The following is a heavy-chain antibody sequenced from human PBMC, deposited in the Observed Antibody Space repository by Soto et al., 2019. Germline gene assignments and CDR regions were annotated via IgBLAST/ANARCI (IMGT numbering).Heavy chain of an antibody. Sequence: QVQLVQSGAEVKKPGSSVKVSCKASGGTFSSYAISWVRQAPGQGLEWMGGIIPIFGTANYAQKFQGRVTITADESTSTAYMELSSLRSEDTAVYYCARRYCSGDSCYHYGMDVWGQGTTVTVSS. J-gene: IGHJ6*02. CDR2: IIPIFGTA. D-gene: IGHD2-15*01. CDR1: GGTFSSYA. CDR3: ARRYCSGDSCYHYGMDV. V-gene: IGHV1-69*12.